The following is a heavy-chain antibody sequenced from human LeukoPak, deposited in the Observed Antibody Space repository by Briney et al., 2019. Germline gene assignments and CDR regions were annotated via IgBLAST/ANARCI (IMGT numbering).Heavy chain of an antibody. V-gene: IGHV1-18*01. D-gene: IGHD3-22*01. CDR1: GGTFSSYA. Sequence: ASVKVSCKASGGTFSSYAIIWVRQAPGQGLEWMGWISAYNGNTNYAQKLQGRVTMTTDTSTSTAYMELRSLRSDDTAVYYCARLTISDYYDSSGYSHYYYYGMDVWGQGTTVTVSS. J-gene: IGHJ6*02. CDR2: ISAYNGNT. CDR3: ARLTISDYYDSSGYSHYYYYGMDV.